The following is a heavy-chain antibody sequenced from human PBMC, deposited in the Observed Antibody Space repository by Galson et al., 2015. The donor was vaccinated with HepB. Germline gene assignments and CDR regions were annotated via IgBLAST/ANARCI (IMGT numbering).Heavy chain of an antibody. CDR1: GGSFSGYD. V-gene: IGHV4-34*01. CDR3: ARGAFDIVVGVAATRNPYDY. J-gene: IGHJ4*02. CDR2: INHSGST. Sequence: ETLSPTCAVYGGSFSGYDCSWLRQPPGKGLEWIGKINHSGSTNYNPSLKSRVTITVDTSKNQFSLKLRSVTAADTDVYYCARGAFDIVVGVAATRNPYDYWGQGTLVTVSS. D-gene: IGHD2-15*01.